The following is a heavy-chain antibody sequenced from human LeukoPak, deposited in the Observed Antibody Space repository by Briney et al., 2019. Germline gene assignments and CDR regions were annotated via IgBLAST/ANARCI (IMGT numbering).Heavy chain of an antibody. CDR1: GFTFSSYA. Sequence: PGGSLRLSCAASGFTFSSYAMSWVRQAPGKGLEWVSVISGSGGSTHYADSVKGRFIISRDNSKNTLYLQMNSLGAEDTAVYYCAKDRAHCSSTSCYDTYYYYGTDVWGQGTAVTVSS. CDR3: AKDRAHCSSTSCYDTYYYYGTDV. V-gene: IGHV3-23*01. CDR2: ISGSGGST. J-gene: IGHJ6*02. D-gene: IGHD2-2*01.